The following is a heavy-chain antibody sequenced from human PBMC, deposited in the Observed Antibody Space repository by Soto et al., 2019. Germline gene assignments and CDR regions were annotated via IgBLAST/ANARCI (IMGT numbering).Heavy chain of an antibody. CDR1: GGSISSSNW. CDR3: SRSRPGSSYFDY. CDR2: IYHSGST. Sequence: QVQLQESGPGLVKPSGTLSLTCAVSGGSISSSNWWSWVRQPPGKGLEWIGEIYHSGSTNYNPSLKSRVTISVDKSKNQFSLKLTSVTAAYMAVYYCSRSRPGSSYFDYWGQGTLVTVSS. J-gene: IGHJ4*02. D-gene: IGHD1-26*01. V-gene: IGHV4-4*02.